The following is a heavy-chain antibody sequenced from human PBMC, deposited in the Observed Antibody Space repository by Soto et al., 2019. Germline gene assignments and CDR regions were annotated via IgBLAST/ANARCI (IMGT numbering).Heavy chain of an antibody. Sequence: QVQLVQSGAEVKKPGASVKVSCKASGYTFTGYYMHWVRQAPGQGLEWMGWINPNSGGTNYAQKFQGRVTMTRDTSISTAYMEQSRLRSDETAVDYCAREGGTGTRWGDWFDPWGQGTLVTVSS. CDR3: AREGGTGTRWGDWFDP. CDR1: GYTFTGYY. D-gene: IGHD1-7*01. CDR2: INPNSGGT. J-gene: IGHJ5*02. V-gene: IGHV1-2*02.